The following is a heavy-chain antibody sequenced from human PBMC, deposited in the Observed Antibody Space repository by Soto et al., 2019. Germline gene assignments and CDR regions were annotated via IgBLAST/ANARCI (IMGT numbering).Heavy chain of an antibody. Sequence: PGGSLRLSCAASGFTFNSYAMSWVRQAPGKGLEWVSIISGSGGSTSYADSVKGRFTISRDNSKNTLYLQMNSLRAEDTAVYYCAKDHYSSSWYKGFDYWGQGTLVTVSS. CDR3: AKDHYSSSWYKGFDY. V-gene: IGHV3-23*01. D-gene: IGHD6-13*01. CDR2: ISGSGGST. J-gene: IGHJ4*02. CDR1: GFTFNSYA.